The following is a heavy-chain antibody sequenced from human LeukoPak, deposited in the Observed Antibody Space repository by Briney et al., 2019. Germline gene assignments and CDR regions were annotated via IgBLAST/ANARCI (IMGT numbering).Heavy chain of an antibody. CDR3: ATYSFTHPNCYIFDY. Sequence: GGSLRLSCAVSGVSFSSYWMTWVRLAPGKGLEWVALIKQGGSETYYVDSVKGRFTVSRDNAKNSLYLQMNSLRDEDTAVYHCATYSFTHPNCYIFDYWGQGPLVTVSS. CDR2: IKQGGSET. D-gene: IGHD3-16*02. J-gene: IGHJ4*02. V-gene: IGHV3-7*01. CDR1: GVSFSSYW.